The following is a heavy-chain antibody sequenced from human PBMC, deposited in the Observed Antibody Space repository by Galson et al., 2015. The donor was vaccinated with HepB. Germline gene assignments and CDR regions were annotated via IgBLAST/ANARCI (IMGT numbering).Heavy chain of an antibody. CDR1: GFTFSSYG. V-gene: IGHV3-33*01. CDR3: ARDKYYYGSGFEVAYYFDY. J-gene: IGHJ4*02. D-gene: IGHD3-10*01. CDR2: IWYDGSNK. Sequence: SLRLSCAASGFTFSSYGMHWVRQAPGKGLEWVAVIWYDGSNKYYADSVKGRFTISRDNSKNTLYLQMNSLRAEDTAVYYCARDKYYYGSGFEVAYYFDYWGQGTLVTVSS.